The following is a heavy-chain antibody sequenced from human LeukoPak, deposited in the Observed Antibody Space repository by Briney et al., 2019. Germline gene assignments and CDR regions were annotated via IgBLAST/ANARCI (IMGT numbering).Heavy chain of an antibody. CDR1: GFTFSSYE. Sequence: PGVSLRLSCAASGFTFSSYEMNWVRQAPGRGLEWVSYISSSGSTIYYADSVKGRFTISRDNAKNTLYLQMNSLRAEDTAVYYCARVDSVVVAAIYYYYYMDVWGKGTTVTVSS. CDR3: ARVDSVVVAAIYYYYYMDV. V-gene: IGHV3-48*03. D-gene: IGHD2-15*01. CDR2: ISSSGSTI. J-gene: IGHJ6*03.